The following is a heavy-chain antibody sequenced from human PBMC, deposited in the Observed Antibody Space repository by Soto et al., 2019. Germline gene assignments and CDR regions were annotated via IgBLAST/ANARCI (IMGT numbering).Heavy chain of an antibody. CDR3: ARGEPHRIIWFGERGGGYFDY. D-gene: IGHD3-10*01. CDR2: ISSSSSYI. J-gene: IGHJ4*02. CDR1: GFTFSSYS. V-gene: IGHV3-21*01. Sequence: EVQLVESGGGLVKPGGSLRLSCAASGFTFSSYSMNWVRQAPGKGLEWVSSISSSSSYIYYADSVKGRFTISRDNAKNSLYLQMNSLRAEDTAVYYCARGEPHRIIWFGERGGGYFDYWGQGTLVTVSS.